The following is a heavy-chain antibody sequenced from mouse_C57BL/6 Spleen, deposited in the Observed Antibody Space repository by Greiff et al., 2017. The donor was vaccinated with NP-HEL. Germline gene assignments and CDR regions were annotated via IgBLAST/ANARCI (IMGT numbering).Heavy chain of an antibody. CDR3: AVITTVVATRYFDV. J-gene: IGHJ1*03. D-gene: IGHD1-1*01. Sequence: VQLQESGPELVKPGASVKISCKASGYAFSSSWMNWVKQRPGKGLEWIGRIYPGDGDTNYNGKFKGKATLTADKSSSTAYMQLSSLTSEDSAVYFCAVITTVVATRYFDVWGKGTTVTVAS. CDR2: IYPGDGDT. CDR1: GYAFSSSW. V-gene: IGHV1-82*01.